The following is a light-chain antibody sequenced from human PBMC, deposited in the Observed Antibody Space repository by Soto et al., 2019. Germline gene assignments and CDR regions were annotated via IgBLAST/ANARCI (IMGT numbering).Light chain of an antibody. CDR3: QTWGTGYVV. J-gene: IGLJ2*01. CDR1: SGHSTYA. Sequence: HLVLTQSPSASASLGASVKITCTLSSGHSTYAIAWHQQQPGKGPRYLMRLYSAGRHIKGDGVPDRFSGSGSGTERYLTISNLQSDDEADYYCQTWGTGYVVFGGGTKLTVL. CDR2: LYSAGRH. V-gene: IGLV4-69*01.